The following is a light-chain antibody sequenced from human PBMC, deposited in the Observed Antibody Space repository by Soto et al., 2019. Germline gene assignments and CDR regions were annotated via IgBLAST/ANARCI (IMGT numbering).Light chain of an antibody. CDR3: CSYAGSSKV. J-gene: IGLJ3*02. CDR1: SSDVGGYNY. V-gene: IGLV2-11*01. Sequence: QSALTQPRSVSGSPGQSVTISCTGTSSDVGGYNYVSWYQQHPGKAPKLMIYDVSKRPSGVPDRFSGSKSGNTASLTISGLQAEDEADYYCCSYAGSSKVFGGGTKLTAL. CDR2: DVS.